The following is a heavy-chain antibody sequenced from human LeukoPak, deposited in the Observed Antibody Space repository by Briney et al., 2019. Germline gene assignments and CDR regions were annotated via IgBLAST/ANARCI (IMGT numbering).Heavy chain of an antibody. CDR2: INPNSGGT. CDR1: GYTFTGYY. D-gene: IGHD3-10*01. CDR3: ARGRSIEGSGSLWKH. V-gene: IGHV1-2*02. Sequence: ASVKVSCKASGYTFTGYYMHWVRQAPGQGLEWMGWINPNSGGTSFTQKFQGRVTMTRDTSIRTAYMEVSTLRSDDTALYYCARGRSIEGSGSLWKHWGEGTLDSVSS. J-gene: IGHJ1*01.